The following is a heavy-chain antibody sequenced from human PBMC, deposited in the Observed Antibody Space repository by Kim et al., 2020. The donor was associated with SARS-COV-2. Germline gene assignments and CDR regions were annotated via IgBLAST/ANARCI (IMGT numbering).Heavy chain of an antibody. CDR3: ARDMSGYAPEYYARYKYGLDV. CDR2: ISKSGSSM. CDR1: GFIFSRHS. V-gene: IGHV3-48*01. D-gene: IGHD5-12*01. Sequence: GGSLRLSCAASGFIFSRHSVNWVRQAPEKGLELVSYISKSGSSMYYADSVKGRFTISRDNAKNLLYLQMSSLRADDTAIYYCARDMSGYAPEYYARYKYGLDVWGQGTTVTVSS. J-gene: IGHJ6*02.